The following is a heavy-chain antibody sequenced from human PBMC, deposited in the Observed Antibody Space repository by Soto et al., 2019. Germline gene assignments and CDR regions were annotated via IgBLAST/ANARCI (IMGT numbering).Heavy chain of an antibody. CDR2: INHSGST. V-gene: IGHV4-34*01. D-gene: IGHD1-26*01. CDR3: ARGGYSGSYSSFGY. J-gene: IGHJ4*02. CDR1: GGAFSGYY. Sequence: SETLSLTCAVYGGAFSGYYWSWIRQPPGKGLEWIGEINHSGSTNYNPSLESRVTISVDTSKNQFSLKLSSVTAADTAVYYCARGGYSGSYSSFGYWGQGTLVTVSS.